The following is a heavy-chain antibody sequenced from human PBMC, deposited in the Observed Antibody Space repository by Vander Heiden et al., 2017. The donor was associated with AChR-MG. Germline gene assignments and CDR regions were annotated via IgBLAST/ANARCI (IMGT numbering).Heavy chain of an antibody. J-gene: IGHJ3*02. CDR3: ARVGIAARPSSGYDGAFDI. D-gene: IGHD6-6*01. CDR1: GFTFSSYA. CDR2: ISYDGSNK. V-gene: IGHV3-30-3*01. Sequence: QVQLVESGGGVVQPGRSLRLSCAASGFTFSSYAMHWVRQAPGKGLEWVAVISYDGSNKYYADSVKGRFTISRDNSKNTLYLQMNSLRAEDTAVYYCARVGIAARPSSGYDGAFDIWGQGTMVTVSS.